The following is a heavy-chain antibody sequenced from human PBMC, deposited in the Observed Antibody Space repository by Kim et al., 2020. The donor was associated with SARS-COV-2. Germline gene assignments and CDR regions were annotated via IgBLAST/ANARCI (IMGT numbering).Heavy chain of an antibody. CDR2: MNPNSGNT. CDR1: GYTFTSYD. CDR3: ARSQAGSGILWFGELKSKPIDY. J-gene: IGHJ4*02. Sequence: ASVKVSCKASGYTFTSYDIIWVRQATGQGLEWMGWMNPNSGNTGYAQKFQGRVTMTRNTSISTAYMELSSLRSEDTAVYYCARSQAGSGILWFGELKSKPIDYWGQGTLVTVSS. D-gene: IGHD3-10*01. V-gene: IGHV1-8*01.